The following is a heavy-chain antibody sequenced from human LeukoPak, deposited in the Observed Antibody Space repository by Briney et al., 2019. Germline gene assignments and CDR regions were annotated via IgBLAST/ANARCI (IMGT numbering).Heavy chain of an antibody. Sequence: PSETLSLTCTVSGGSISSSTYYWGWIRQPPGKGLEWIGNIYYSGTTYYNPSLKSRATISVDTSRNQFSLKLSSVTAADTALYYCASSAPMVRGASSYYFDYWGQGTLVTVSS. CDR2: IYYSGTT. CDR1: GGSISSSTYY. CDR3: ASSAPMVRGASSYYFDY. D-gene: IGHD3-10*01. J-gene: IGHJ4*02. V-gene: IGHV4-39*01.